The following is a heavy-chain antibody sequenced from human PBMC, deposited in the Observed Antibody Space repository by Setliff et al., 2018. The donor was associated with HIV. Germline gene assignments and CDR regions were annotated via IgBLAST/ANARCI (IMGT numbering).Heavy chain of an antibody. V-gene: IGHV4-39*07. CDR3: ARGVAAAGMLMDV. Sequence: SETLSLTCTVSGGSISNNDYYWGWIRQPPGKGLEWIGSIYYSGSTHYNPILKSRISITVDTSKNQFSLKLTSVSAADTAVYYCARGVAAAGMLMDVWGKGTTVTVSS. CDR1: GGSISNNDYY. J-gene: IGHJ6*03. D-gene: IGHD6-13*01. CDR2: IYYSGST.